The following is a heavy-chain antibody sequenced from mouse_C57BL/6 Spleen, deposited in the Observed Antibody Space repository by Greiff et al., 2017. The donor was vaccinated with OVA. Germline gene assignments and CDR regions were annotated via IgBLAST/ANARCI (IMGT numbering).Heavy chain of an antibody. CDR1: GYTFTDYY. CDR3: AREEDSSGDGGFDY. D-gene: IGHD3-2*02. CDR2: INPNNGGT. Sequence: EVQLQQSGPELVKPGASVKISCKASGYTFTDYYMNWVKQSHGKSLEWIGDINPNNGGTNYNQKFKGKATLTVDKSSSTAYMELRSLTSEDSAVYYCAREEDSSGDGGFDYWGQGTTLTVSS. J-gene: IGHJ2*01. V-gene: IGHV1-26*01.